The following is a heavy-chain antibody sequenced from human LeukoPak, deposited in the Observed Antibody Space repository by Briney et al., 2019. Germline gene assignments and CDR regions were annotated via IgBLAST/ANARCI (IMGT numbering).Heavy chain of an antibody. CDR3: RRAAWVDYSYYYMDG. V-gene: IGHV1-8*03. D-gene: IGHD2-15*01. Sequence: GASVTVSYKASVYTLTNYDLNGVPPASGRGREWMGWIHHNSGNTGYAQKFQGRLTINRNTPIHTPYIELSSLRSEDTDVYLCRRAAWVDYSYYYMDGWGKGTTVTVSS. CDR2: IHHNSGNT. J-gene: IGHJ6*03. CDR1: VYTLTNYD.